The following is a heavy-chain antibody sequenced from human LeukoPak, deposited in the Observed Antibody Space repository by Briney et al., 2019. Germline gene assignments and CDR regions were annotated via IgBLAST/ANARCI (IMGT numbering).Heavy chain of an antibody. J-gene: IGHJ4*02. Sequence: GGSLRLSCAASGFTFSSYAMHWVRQAPGKGLEWVAVISYDGGNKFYADSVKGRFTFSRDNAKNTLYLQMNSLRAEDTAVYYCARDPGLTYYYDSSGYHSYFDYWGQGTLVTVSS. CDR2: ISYDGGNK. D-gene: IGHD3-22*01. V-gene: IGHV3-30-3*01. CDR3: ARDPGLTYYYDSSGYHSYFDY. CDR1: GFTFSSYA.